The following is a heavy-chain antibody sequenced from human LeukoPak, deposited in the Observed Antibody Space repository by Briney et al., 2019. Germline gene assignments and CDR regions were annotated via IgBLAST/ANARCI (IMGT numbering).Heavy chain of an antibody. CDR1: GGSISSGDYY. CDR2: IYYSGST. CDR3: ARDSGRLPAEPYFDY. D-gene: IGHD2-2*01. Sequence: SQTLSLTCTVSGGSISSGDYYWRWIRQPPGKGLEWIGYIYYSGSTYYNPSLKSRVTISVDTSKNQFSLKLSSVTAADTAVYYCARDSGRLPAEPYFDYWGQGTLVTVSS. J-gene: IGHJ4*02. V-gene: IGHV4-30-4*01.